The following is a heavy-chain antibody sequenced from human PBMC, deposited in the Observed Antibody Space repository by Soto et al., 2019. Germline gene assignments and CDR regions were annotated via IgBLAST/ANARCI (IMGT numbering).Heavy chain of an antibody. V-gene: IGHV4-34*01. Sequence: LSLTCAVYGGSFSGYYWSWIRQPPGKGLEWIGEINHSGSTNYNPSLKSRVTISVDTSKNQFSLKLSSVTAADTAVYYCARDTRITIFGVVEPIFYYYYMDVWGKGTTVTVSS. D-gene: IGHD3-3*01. J-gene: IGHJ6*03. CDR2: INHSGST. CDR3: ARDTRITIFGVVEPIFYYYYMDV. CDR1: GGSFSGYY.